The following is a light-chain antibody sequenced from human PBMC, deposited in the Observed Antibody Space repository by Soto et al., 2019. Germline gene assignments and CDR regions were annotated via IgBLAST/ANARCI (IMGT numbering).Light chain of an antibody. CDR2: KAS. V-gene: IGKV1-5*03. CDR3: QHYNSYSEA. Sequence: IQVTQSPSTLSASVGDRVTITCRASQTISPWMAWYQQKAGKAPKLLIYKASTLKSGVPSRFSGSGSGTEFTLTISSLQPDDFATYYCQHYNSYSEAFGQGTKVAIK. CDR1: QTISPW. J-gene: IGKJ1*01.